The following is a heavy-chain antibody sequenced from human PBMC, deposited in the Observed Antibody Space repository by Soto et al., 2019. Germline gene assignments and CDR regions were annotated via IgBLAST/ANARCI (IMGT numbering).Heavy chain of an antibody. J-gene: IGHJ4*02. CDR2: IYSGGNT. D-gene: IGHD6-13*01. V-gene: IGHV3-53*01. CDR1: GFTVSNNY. CDR3: ARDPPGIAASGAGG. Sequence: EVQLVESGGGLIQPGGSLRLSCAASGFTVSNNYTRWVRQAPGKGLEWVSLIYSGGNTHYADSVKGRFTISRDNSKNTLFLQMNSLRVEDTAVYYCARDPPGIAASGAGGWGQGTLVTVSS.